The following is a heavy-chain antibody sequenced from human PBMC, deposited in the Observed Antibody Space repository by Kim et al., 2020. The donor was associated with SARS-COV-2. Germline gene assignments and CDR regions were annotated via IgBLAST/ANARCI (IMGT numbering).Heavy chain of an antibody. J-gene: IGHJ4*02. V-gene: IGHV1-69*13. CDR1: GGTFSSYA. CDR2: IIPIFGTA. D-gene: IGHD6-19*01. CDR3: ASGYSSGWYAGDY. Sequence: SVKVSCKASGGTFSSYAISWVRQAPGQGLEWMGGIIPIFGTANYAQKFQGRVTITADESTSTAYMELSSLRSEDTAVYYCASGYSSGWYAGDYWGQGTLVTVSS.